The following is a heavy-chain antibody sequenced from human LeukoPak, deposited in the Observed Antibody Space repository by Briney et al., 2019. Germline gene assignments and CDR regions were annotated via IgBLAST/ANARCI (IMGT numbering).Heavy chain of an antibody. Sequence: GGSLRLSCTASGFTFGDYAMSWVRRAPGKGLEWVGFIRSKAYGGTTEYAASVRGRFTISRDDSKSIAYLQMNSLKTEDTAVYYCTRDHGWNWQPYDAFDIWGQGTMVTVSS. CDR2: IRSKAYGGTT. CDR1: GFTFGDYA. D-gene: IGHD1-7*01. J-gene: IGHJ3*02. V-gene: IGHV3-49*04. CDR3: TRDHGWNWQPYDAFDI.